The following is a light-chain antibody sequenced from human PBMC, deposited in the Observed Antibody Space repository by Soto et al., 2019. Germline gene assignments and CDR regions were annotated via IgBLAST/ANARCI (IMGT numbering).Light chain of an antibody. V-gene: IGKV1-33*01. CDR1: QDIKNY. J-gene: IGKJ2*01. CDR2: DAS. CDR3: QQYENIPYT. Sequence: DLQMTQSPTSLSAPVGDRVTITCRASQDIKNYLNWFQQKAGKPPKFLIYDASNLDTGVPSRFSGSGSGTHFTFTINNLQPEDVATYYCQQYENIPYTFGQGTKLEI.